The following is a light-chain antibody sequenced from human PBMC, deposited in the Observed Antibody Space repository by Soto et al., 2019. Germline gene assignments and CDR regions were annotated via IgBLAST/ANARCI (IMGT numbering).Light chain of an antibody. CDR1: QSVINKY. CDR2: GAS. Sequence: IVLTQSPGTLSSSPGDRATLSCRASQSVINKYLAWYQQRPGQAPRLLVFGASSRAIGIPDRFRGSGSGTDFTLTIGRLEPEDFAVYYCQQYDTSPSRTFGGGTKVEIK. V-gene: IGKV3-20*01. J-gene: IGKJ4*01. CDR3: QQYDTSPSRT.